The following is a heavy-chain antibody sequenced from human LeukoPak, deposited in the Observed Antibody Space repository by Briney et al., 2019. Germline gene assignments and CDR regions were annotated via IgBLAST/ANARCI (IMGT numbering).Heavy chain of an antibody. Sequence: SVKVSCKASGGTFSSYAISWERQAPGRWLEWMGGIIPIFGTANYAQKFQGRVTITADESTSTAYMELSSLRSEDTAVYYCARRGPFWSGYLAVYYYYYGMDVWGQGTTVTVSS. CDR3: ARRGPFWSGYLAVYYYYYGMDV. J-gene: IGHJ6*02. CDR2: IIPIFGTA. CDR1: GGTFSSYA. V-gene: IGHV1-69*13. D-gene: IGHD3-3*01.